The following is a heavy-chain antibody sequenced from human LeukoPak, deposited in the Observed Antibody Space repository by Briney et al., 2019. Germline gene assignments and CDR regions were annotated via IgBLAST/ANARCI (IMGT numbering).Heavy chain of an antibody. CDR2: IWHDGSNK. J-gene: IGHJ6*02. Sequence: GGSLRLSCAASGFTFSSYGMHWVRQAPGKGLEWVAVIWHDGSNKYYADSVKGRFTISRDNSKNTLYLQMDSLRAEDTAVYYCARDVSYYYYYGMDVWGQGTTVTVSS. CDR3: ARDVSYYYYYGMDV. V-gene: IGHV3-33*01. CDR1: GFTFSSYG.